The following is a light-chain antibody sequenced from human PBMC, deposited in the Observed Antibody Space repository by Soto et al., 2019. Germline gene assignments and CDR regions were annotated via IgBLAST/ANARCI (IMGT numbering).Light chain of an antibody. J-gene: IGKJ2*01. V-gene: IGKV1-39*01. Sequence: DIQMTQSPSSLSASVGDRVTITCRASQTIINYLHWYQQKPEKAPKLLIYSASSLRNGVPSRFSGSGSGTDFTLTISSLQPEDFATYYCQQSYTTPYTFGQGTRLEIK. CDR1: QTIINY. CDR3: QQSYTTPYT. CDR2: SAS.